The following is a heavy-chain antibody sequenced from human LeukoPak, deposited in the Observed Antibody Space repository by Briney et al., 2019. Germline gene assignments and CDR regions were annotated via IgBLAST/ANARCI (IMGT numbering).Heavy chain of an antibody. Sequence: PSETLSLTCTVSGGSISSYYWSWIRQIPGKGLEWIGYIHYSGSTNYNSSLKSRVTISVDTSKNQFSLKLSSVTALDTAVYYCARSRFDAFDIWGQGTMVTVTS. CDR2: IHYSGST. CDR1: GGSISSYY. CDR3: ARSRFDAFDI. D-gene: IGHD3-10*01. J-gene: IGHJ3*02. V-gene: IGHV4-59*12.